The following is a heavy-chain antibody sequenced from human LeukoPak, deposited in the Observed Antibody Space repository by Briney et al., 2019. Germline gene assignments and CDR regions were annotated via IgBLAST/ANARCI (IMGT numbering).Heavy chain of an antibody. CDR2: IISIYDTA. Sequence: PSVKLSCKASGGTCSSYAINWVRQAPAPGLEWMGRIISIYDTANYAQKSKGRVTSTADESTLTAYVECGSFRSERVVVYYCGRLTSSYAIFGVVSDYWGQGTLVSVSS. J-gene: IGHJ4*02. V-gene: IGHV1-69*15. CDR1: GGTCSSYA. D-gene: IGHD3-3*01. CDR3: GRLTSSYAIFGVVSDY.